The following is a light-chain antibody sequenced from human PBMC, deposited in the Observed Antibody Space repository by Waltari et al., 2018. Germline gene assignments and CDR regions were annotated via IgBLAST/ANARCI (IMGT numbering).Light chain of an antibody. J-gene: IGLJ1*01. CDR2: EVS. CDR1: SSDVGGYNY. V-gene: IGLV2-8*01. Sequence: QSALTQPPSASGSPGQSVTISCTGTSSDVGGYNYVSWYQHHPGKAPTLMIYEVSKRPSGVPDRFPGSTSGNTASLTVSGLQAEEEADYYCSSYAGSNNLGVFGTGTKV. CDR3: SSYAGSNNLGV.